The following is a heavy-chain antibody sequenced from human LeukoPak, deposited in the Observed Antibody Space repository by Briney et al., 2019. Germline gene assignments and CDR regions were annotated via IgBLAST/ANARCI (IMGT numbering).Heavy chain of an antibody. D-gene: IGHD2-2*01. CDR2: ISYDGSNK. CDR3: AKDPPEGYCSSTGSDPRCFDI. V-gene: IGHV3-30*18. J-gene: IGHJ3*02. CDR1: GFTFSSYG. Sequence: GGSLRLSCAASGFTFSSYGMHWVRQAPGKGLEWVAVISYDGSNKYYADSVKGRFTISRDNSKNTLYLQMNSLRAEDTAVYYCAKDPPEGYCSSTGSDPRCFDIWGQGTMVTVSS.